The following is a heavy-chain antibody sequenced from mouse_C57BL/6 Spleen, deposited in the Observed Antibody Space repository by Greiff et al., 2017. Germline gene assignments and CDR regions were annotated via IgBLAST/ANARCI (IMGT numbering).Heavy chain of an antibody. J-gene: IGHJ1*03. CDR3: AFITTVAGYFDV. Sequence: QVQLQQPGAELVKPGASVKLSCKASGYTFTSYWMHWVKQRPGQGLEWIGMIHPNSGSTNYNEKFKSKATLTVDKSSSTAYMQLSSLTSEDSAVYYCAFITTVAGYFDVWGTGTTVTVSS. V-gene: IGHV1-64*01. CDR1: GYTFTSYW. D-gene: IGHD1-1*01. CDR2: IHPNSGST.